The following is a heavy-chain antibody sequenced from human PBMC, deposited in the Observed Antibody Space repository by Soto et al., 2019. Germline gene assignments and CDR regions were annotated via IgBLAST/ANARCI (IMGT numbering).Heavy chain of an antibody. J-gene: IGHJ4*02. CDR3: ARDKACSSTSCYRGPLVDY. V-gene: IGHV1-18*01. CDR2: ISAYNGNT. Sequence: ASVKVSCKASGYTFTSYGISWVRQAPGQGLEWMGWISAYNGNTNYAQKLQGRVTMTTDTSTSTAYMELRSLRSDDTAVYYCARDKACSSTSCYRGPLVDYWGQGTLVTVSS. D-gene: IGHD2-2*01. CDR1: GYTFTSYG.